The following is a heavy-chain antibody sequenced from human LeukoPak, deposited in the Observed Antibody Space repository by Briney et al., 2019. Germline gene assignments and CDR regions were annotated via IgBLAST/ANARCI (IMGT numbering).Heavy chain of an antibody. CDR2: IYTSEST. CDR3: TIGSSFGRLDP. D-gene: IGHD6-13*01. Sequence: PSETLSLTCTVSGGTISGYTWSWIRPPAGKGLECIGRIYTSESTNYNPSLKSRVTMSIDTSKNQFSLKLSSVTAADTAVYYGTIGSSFGRLDPWGQGTLVTVSS. V-gene: IGHV4-4*07. J-gene: IGHJ5*02. CDR1: GGTISGYT.